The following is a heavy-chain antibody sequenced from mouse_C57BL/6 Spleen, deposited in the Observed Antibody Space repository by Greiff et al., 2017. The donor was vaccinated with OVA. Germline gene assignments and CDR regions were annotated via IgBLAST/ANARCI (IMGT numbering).Heavy chain of an antibody. D-gene: IGHD2-12*01. CDR3: ARESYDSFDY. CDR2: ISDGGSYT. Sequence: EVKLVESGGGLVKPGGSLKLSCAASGFTFSSYAMSWVRQTPEKRLEWVATISDGGSYTYYPDNVKGRFTISRDNAKNNLYLQMSHLKSEDTAMYYCARESYDSFDYWGQGTTLTVSS. J-gene: IGHJ2*01. CDR1: GFTFSSYA. V-gene: IGHV5-4*01.